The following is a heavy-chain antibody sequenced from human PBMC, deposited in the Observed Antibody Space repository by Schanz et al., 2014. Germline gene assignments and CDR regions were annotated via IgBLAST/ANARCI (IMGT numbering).Heavy chain of an antibody. CDR1: GFTFSNAW. CDR2: SKADGGTT. V-gene: IGHV3-15*01. J-gene: IGHJ4*02. CDR3: TTHGLRYYFDY. D-gene: IGHD2-15*01. Sequence: EVQLLESGGGLVKPGGSLRLSCAASGFTFSNAWMKSKADGGTTDYPAPVKGRFIISRDDSKNTLYLQMNSLKTEDTAVYYCTTHGLRYYFDYGGQGTLVPVSS.